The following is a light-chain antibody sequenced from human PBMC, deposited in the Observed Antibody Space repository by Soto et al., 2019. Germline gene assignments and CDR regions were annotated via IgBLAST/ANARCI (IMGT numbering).Light chain of an antibody. CDR2: WAS. V-gene: IGKV4-1*01. CDR3: HQYYETPRT. J-gene: IGKJ1*01. Sequence: DIVMTQSPDSLAVSLGERATINCKSSQSVLYSSNNKNYLAWYQQKPGQPPKLLIYWASTRESGVPDRFSGNGSVTDFNLTISSPQAEDVAVYYKHQYYETPRTFGQGTKGEIK. CDR1: QSVLYSSNNKNY.